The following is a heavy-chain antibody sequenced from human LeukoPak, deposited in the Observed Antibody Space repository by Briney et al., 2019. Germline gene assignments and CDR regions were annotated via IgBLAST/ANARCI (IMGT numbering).Heavy chain of an antibody. CDR3: ARGITFGVVIVNVFDI. D-gene: IGHD3-16*02. CDR1: GYTLTELS. CDR2: FDPEDGET. Sequence: GASVKVSRKVSGYTLTELSMHWVRQAPGKGLEWMGGFDPEDGETIYAQKFEGRVTMTEDTSTDTAYMELSSLRSEDTAVYYRARGITFGVVIVNVFDIWGQGTMVTVSS. J-gene: IGHJ3*02. V-gene: IGHV1-24*01.